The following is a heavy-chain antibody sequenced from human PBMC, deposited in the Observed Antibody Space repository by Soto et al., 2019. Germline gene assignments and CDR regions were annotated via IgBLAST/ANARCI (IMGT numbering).Heavy chain of an antibody. Sequence: EVQLMESGGGLVQPGGSLRLSCEASGFTFSDHYKEWVRQAPGKGLEWVGRTRNKAKSFTTEYAASVKGRFTISRDDSKNSLYLQINSLKTEDTAVYYSARVPYGDYNYFDHWGQRTLVTVSS. V-gene: IGHV3-72*01. CDR1: GFTFSDHY. CDR2: TRNKAKSFTT. CDR3: ARVPYGDYNYFDH. D-gene: IGHD4-17*01. J-gene: IGHJ4*02.